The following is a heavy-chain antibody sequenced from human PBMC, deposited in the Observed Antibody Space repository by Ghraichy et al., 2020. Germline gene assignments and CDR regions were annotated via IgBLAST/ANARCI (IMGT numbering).Heavy chain of an antibody. CDR3: TKGTTMTTKVCDN. V-gene: IGHV3-23*01. J-gene: IGHJ4*02. Sequence: GGSLRLSCAASGFTFSSYAMSWVRQAPGKGLEWVSGISGTGDTTYSADSVKGRFTISRDNSKNTLYLQMDSLRADDPAVYYCTKGTTMTTKVCDNWGQGALVTVSS. CDR1: GFTFSSYA. CDR2: ISGTGDTT. D-gene: IGHD4-17*01.